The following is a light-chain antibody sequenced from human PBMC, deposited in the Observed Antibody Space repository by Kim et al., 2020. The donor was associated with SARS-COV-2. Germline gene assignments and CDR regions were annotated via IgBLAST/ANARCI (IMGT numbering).Light chain of an antibody. J-gene: IGLJ1*01. V-gene: IGLV3-1*01. CDR2: QDN. Sequence: PGQTAILTCSGYKLGDKYVSWYQQKSGQSTVVVIYQDNQRPSGIPERFSGSNSGNTATLIISGTQAMDEADYYCQAWDSSTHNYVFGGGTKVPS. CDR3: QAWDSSTHNYV. CDR1: KLGDKY.